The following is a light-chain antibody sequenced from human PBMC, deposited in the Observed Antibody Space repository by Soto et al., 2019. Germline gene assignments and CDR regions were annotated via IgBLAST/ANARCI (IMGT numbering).Light chain of an antibody. J-gene: IGKJ4*01. CDR2: DAS. V-gene: IGKV1-5*01. CDR3: QQYNSYPLT. Sequence: DIQMTQSPSTLSASLGDRVTITCRASQSIRSWLAWHQQKPGKAPKLLIYDASNLESGVPSRFSGSGSGTEFTLTISSLQPDDFATYYCQQYNSYPLTFGGGTKVDIK. CDR1: QSIRSW.